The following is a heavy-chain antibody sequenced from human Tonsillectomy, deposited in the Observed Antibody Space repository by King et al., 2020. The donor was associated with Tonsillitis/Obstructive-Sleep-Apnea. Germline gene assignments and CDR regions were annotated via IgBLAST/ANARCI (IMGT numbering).Heavy chain of an antibody. D-gene: IGHD6-13*01. Sequence: VQLVESRGGVVQPGRSLRLSCAASGFTFSSYGMHWVRQAPGKGLEWVAVIWYDGSNKYYADSVKGRFTISRDNSKNTLYLQMNSLRAEDTAVYYCAREASGSSSWYPEYFQHWGQGTLVTVSS. CDR2: IWYDGSNK. J-gene: IGHJ1*01. V-gene: IGHV3-33*01. CDR1: GFTFSSYG. CDR3: AREASGSSSWYPEYFQH.